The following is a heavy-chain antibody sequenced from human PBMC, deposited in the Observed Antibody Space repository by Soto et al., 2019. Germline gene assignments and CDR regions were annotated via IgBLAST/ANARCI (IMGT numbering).Heavy chain of an antibody. CDR2: IYYSGNT. Sequence: SETPSLTCTVAGGYLDDYYWSWIRQPPGKGQEWIGSIYYSGNTYYNPFFRSRVTLSVDTSRNQFSLRLSSPTAADTALYYCARTHFYNNNWYFSYWGQGALVTVSS. CDR1: GGYLDDYY. D-gene: IGHD6-13*01. V-gene: IGHV4-59*08. J-gene: IGHJ4*02. CDR3: ARTHFYNNNWYFSY.